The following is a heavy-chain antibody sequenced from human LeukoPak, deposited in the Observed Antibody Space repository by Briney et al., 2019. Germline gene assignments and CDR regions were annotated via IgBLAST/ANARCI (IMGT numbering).Heavy chain of an antibody. CDR2: ITVSGGST. CDR1: GFTFTIND. V-gene: IGHV3-23*01. CDR3: AREAVTRNYFDY. J-gene: IGHJ4*02. Sequence: GGSLRLSCAASGFTFTINDMSWVRQAPGKGLEWVSVITVSGGSTYYADSVKGRFTISRDNSKNMLYLEMNSLRAEDTAVYYCAREAVTRNYFDYWGQGTLVTVSS. D-gene: IGHD4-17*01.